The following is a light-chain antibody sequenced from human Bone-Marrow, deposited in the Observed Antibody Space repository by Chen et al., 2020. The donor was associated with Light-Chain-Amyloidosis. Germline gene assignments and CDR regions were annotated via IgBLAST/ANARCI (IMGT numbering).Light chain of an antibody. V-gene: IGKV3-11*01. CDR3: QQRSNWPLT. CDR2: DAS. J-gene: IGKJ4*01. CDR1: QSVSSY. Sequence: EIVLTQSPATLSLSPGERATLSCRASQSVSSYLAWYQQKPGQAPRLLISDASNRATGIPARFSGSGSGTDFTLTISSLEPEEFAVYYCQQRSNWPLTFGGGTKVEIK.